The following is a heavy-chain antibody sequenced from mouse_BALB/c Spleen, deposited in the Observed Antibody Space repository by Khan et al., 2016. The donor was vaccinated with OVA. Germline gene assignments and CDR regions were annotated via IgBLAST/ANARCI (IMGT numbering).Heavy chain of an antibody. Sequence: QVQLQQSGTELARPGASVNMSCKASGYTFANYAMHWVKQRPGQGLEWIGYINPSTGYTNYNQNFSDKATLTTDRSSSTAYMQLSSLTSDDSAVYDCVRIPSPPYDFDYWGQGTTLTVSS. CDR3: VRIPSPPYDFDY. V-gene: IGHV1-4*01. CDR2: INPSTGYT. D-gene: IGHD2-14*01. CDR1: GYTFANYA. J-gene: IGHJ2*01.